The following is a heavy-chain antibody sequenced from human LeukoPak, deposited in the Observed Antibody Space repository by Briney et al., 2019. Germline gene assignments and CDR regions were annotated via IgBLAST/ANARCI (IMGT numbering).Heavy chain of an antibody. Sequence: GGSLRLSCAASGFTVSSNYMSWVRQAPGKGLEWVSGIYSGGSIYYADSVKGRFTISRDNSKNTLYLQMNSLRVEDTAVYYCVKAPIWAVAGTEFDYWGQGTLVTVSS. CDR3: VKAPIWAVAGTEFDY. J-gene: IGHJ4*02. CDR2: IYSGGSI. CDR1: GFTVSSNY. D-gene: IGHD6-19*01. V-gene: IGHV3-53*01.